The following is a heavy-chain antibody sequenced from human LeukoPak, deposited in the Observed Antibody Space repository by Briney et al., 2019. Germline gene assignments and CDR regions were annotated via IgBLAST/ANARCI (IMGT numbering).Heavy chain of an antibody. Sequence: SETLSLTCTVSGGSVTSYYWSWIRQPPGRGLEWIGHVYYTGSTPYYNPSLKSRVTISVDTSKNQFSLKLSSVTAADTAVYYCARGMGLFDYWGQGTLVTVSS. D-gene: IGHD2-8*01. CDR2: VYYTGSTP. CDR1: GGSVTSYY. V-gene: IGHV4-59*02. J-gene: IGHJ4*02. CDR3: ARGMGLFDY.